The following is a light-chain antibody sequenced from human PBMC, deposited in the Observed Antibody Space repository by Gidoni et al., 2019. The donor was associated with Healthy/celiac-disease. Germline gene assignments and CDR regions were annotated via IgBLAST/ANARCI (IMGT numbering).Light chain of an antibody. V-gene: IGLV2-14*01. CDR2: DVS. Sequence: QSALTQPASVSGSAGQSITISCTGTSSYVGGYNYVSWYQAHQCKAPKLMIYDVSNRPSGVSNLFSGSESGNTASLTISGLQAEDEADYYCSSYTSSSTKVIFGGGTQLTVL. CDR3: SSYTSSSTKVI. J-gene: IGLJ2*01. CDR1: SSYVGGYNY.